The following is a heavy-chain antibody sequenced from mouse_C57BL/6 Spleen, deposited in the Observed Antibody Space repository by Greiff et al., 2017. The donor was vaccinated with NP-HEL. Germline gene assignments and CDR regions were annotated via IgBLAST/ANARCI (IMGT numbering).Heavy chain of an antibody. CDR3: TTTDSDY. Sequence: EVQLQQSGAELVRPGASVKLSCTASGFNIKDDYMHWVKQRPEQGLEWIGWIDPENGDTAYASKFQGTATITADTSSNTAYLQLSTLTSDDTAVYYCTTTDSDYWGQGTTLTVSS. CDR2: IDPENGDT. J-gene: IGHJ2*01. CDR1: GFNIKDDY. V-gene: IGHV14-4*01.